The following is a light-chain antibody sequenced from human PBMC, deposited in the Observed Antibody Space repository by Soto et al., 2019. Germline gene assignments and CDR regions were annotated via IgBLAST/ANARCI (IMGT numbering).Light chain of an antibody. CDR2: EVY. CDR3: CLFTTSTTWV. Sequence: QSALTQPASVSGSPGQSITISCTGTSSDVGAYNYVSWYQQHPGRAPKLLIYEVYHRPSRVSNRFSGSKSGNTAYLTISGLQAEDEADYYCCLFTTSTTWVFGGGTQLTVL. J-gene: IGLJ7*01. CDR1: SSDVGAYNY. V-gene: IGLV2-14*01.